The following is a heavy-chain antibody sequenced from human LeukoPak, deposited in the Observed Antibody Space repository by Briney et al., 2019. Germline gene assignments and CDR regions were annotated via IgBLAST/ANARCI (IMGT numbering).Heavy chain of an antibody. J-gene: IGHJ5*02. V-gene: IGHV1-24*01. CDR2: FDPEDGQT. Sequence: ASVNVSCKVSGYTLTELSMHWVRQAPGKGLEWMGGFDPEDGQTIYAQKFQGRVTMTEDTSTDTAYMELSSLRSEDTAVYYCATHHNLAAAGSNWFDPWGQGTLVTVSS. CDR3: ATHHNLAAAGSNWFDP. CDR1: GYTLTELS. D-gene: IGHD6-13*01.